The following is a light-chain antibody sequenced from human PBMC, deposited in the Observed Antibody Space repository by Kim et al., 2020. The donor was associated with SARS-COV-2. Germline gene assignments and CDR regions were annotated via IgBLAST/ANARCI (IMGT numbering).Light chain of an antibody. CDR2: DGF. Sequence: LSPGERATPACRASQGVGTFLGMDQQKPGQAPRLPIYDGFKGATGIPARFSGRGSGTDFTLTISRLEAEDFAVYYCHQCNNRPRTFGQGTKVDIK. J-gene: IGKJ1*01. CDR3: HQCNNRPRT. V-gene: IGKV3-11*01. CDR1: QGVGTF.